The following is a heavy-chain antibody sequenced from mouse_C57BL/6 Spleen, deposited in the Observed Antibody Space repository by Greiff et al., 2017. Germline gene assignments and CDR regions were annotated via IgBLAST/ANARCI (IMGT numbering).Heavy chain of an antibody. CDR1: GYSFTSYY. Sequence: QVQLKESGPELVKPGASVKISCKASGYSFTSYYIHWVKQRPGQGLEWIGWIYPGSGNTKYNEKFKGKATLTADTASSTAYMQLSSLTSEDSAVYYCARWTNYYDGWGQGTTLTVSS. V-gene: IGHV1-66*01. CDR3: ARWTNYYDG. J-gene: IGHJ2*01. D-gene: IGHD2-13*01. CDR2: IYPGSGNT.